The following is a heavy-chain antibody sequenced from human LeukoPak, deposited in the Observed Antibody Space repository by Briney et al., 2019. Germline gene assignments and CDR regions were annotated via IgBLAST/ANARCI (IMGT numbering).Heavy chain of an antibody. V-gene: IGHV4-34*01. CDR1: GGSFSGYY. CDR3: ARTYCSSTSCYFKDY. J-gene: IGHJ4*02. CDR2: INHSGST. D-gene: IGHD2-2*01. Sequence: SETLSLTCADYGGSFSGYYWSWIRQPPGKGLEWIGEINHSGSTNYNPSLKSRVTISVDTSKNQFSLKLSSVTAAHTAVYYCARTYCSSTSCYFKDYWGQGTLVTVSS.